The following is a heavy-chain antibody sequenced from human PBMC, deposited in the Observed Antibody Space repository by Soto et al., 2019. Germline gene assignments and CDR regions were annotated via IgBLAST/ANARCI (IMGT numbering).Heavy chain of an antibody. CDR1: GFTFGIYA. Sequence: QPGGSLRLSCAASGFTFGIYAMSWVRQAPGKGLEWVSAISGSGGSTYYADSVKGRFTISRDNSKNTLYLQMNSLRAEDTAVYYCAQMGYYYDSSGSQEPFDPWGQGTLVTVSS. CDR3: AQMGYYYDSSGSQEPFDP. CDR2: ISGSGGST. J-gene: IGHJ5*02. D-gene: IGHD3-22*01. V-gene: IGHV3-23*01.